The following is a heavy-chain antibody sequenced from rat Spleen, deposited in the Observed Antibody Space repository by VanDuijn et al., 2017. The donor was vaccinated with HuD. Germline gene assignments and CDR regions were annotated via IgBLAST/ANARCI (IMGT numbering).Heavy chain of an antibody. J-gene: IGHJ4*01. V-gene: IGHV5-25*01. CDR2: ISYDGDNT. D-gene: IGHD1-11*01. Sequence: EVQLVESGGGLVQPGRSIKLSCAASGFAFSHYGMAWVLQAPTKGLEWIASISYDGDNTYYRDSVKGRFTISRDNAKSTLYLQMDSLRSEDTATYYCARLEGIYVMDAWGQGASVTVSS. CDR3: ARLEGIYVMDA. CDR1: GFAFSHYG.